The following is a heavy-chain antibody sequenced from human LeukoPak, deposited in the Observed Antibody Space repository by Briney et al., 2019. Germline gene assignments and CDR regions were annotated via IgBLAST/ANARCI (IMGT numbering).Heavy chain of an antibody. CDR2: INPNTGGT. J-gene: IGHJ4*02. V-gene: IGHV1-2*02. CDR1: GYTFTAYY. CDR3: AREGAPQLSSYFDH. D-gene: IGHD1-1*01. Sequence: ASVKVSCKASGYTFTAYYIHWVRQAPGQGLEWMGWINPNTGGTNFARRFQGRVTMTRDTSINTAYMELSSLRSDDTAMYYCAREGAPQLSSYFDHWGQGTLVTVSS.